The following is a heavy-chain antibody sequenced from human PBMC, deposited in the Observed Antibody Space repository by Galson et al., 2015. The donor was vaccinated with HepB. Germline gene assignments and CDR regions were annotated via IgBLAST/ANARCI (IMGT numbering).Heavy chain of an antibody. CDR3: ARDLYNWNDVSVGAFDI. J-gene: IGHJ3*02. CDR2: IYYSGST. Sequence: ETLSLTCTVSGGSISSYYWSWIRQPPGKGLEWIGYIYYSGSTNYNPSLKSRVTISVDTSKNQFSLKLSSVTAADTAVYYCARDLYNWNDVSVGAFDIWGQGTMVTVSS. V-gene: IGHV4-59*01. CDR1: GGSISSYY. D-gene: IGHD1-1*01.